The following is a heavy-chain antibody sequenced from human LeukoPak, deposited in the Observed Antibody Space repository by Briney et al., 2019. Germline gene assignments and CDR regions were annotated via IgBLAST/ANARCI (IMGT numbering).Heavy chain of an antibody. CDR2: IYHSGST. J-gene: IGHJ4*02. D-gene: IGHD6-13*01. Sequence: SETLSLTCAVSGGSGGSISSSNWWNWVRQPPGKGLEWIGEIYHSGSTNYNPSLKSRVTISVDKSKNQFSLKLSSVTAADTAVYYCARFRVEYSSSWGPRGLFDYWGQGTLVTVSS. CDR1: GGSGGSISSSNW. CDR3: ARFRVEYSSSWGPRGLFDY. V-gene: IGHV4-4*02.